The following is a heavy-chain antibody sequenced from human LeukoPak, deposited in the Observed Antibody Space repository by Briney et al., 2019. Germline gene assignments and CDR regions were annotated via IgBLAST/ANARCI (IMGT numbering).Heavy chain of an antibody. V-gene: IGHV3-33*01. Sequence: PGGSLRLSCAASGFTFSSYGMHWVRQAPGKGLEWVAVMWYDGSNKYYADSVKGRFTTSRDNSKNTLYLQMNSLRAEDTAVYYCARESQGDYDILTGPFDYWGQGTLVTVSS. CDR2: MWYDGSNK. CDR1: GFTFSSYG. CDR3: ARESQGDYDILTGPFDY. J-gene: IGHJ4*02. D-gene: IGHD3-9*01.